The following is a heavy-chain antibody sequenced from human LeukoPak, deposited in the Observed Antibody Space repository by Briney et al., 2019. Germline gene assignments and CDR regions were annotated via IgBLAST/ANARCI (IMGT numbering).Heavy chain of an antibody. J-gene: IGHJ4*02. V-gene: IGHV3-30-3*01. CDR2: ISYDGSNK. Sequence: GGSLRLSCAASGFTFSSYAMHWVRQAPGKGLEWVAVISYDGSNKYYADSVKGRFTISRDNSKNTLYLQMNSLRAEDTAVYYCVRERYTVTTRTYYFDYWGQGTLVTVSS. CDR1: GFTFSSYA. CDR3: VRERYTVTTRTYYFDY. D-gene: IGHD4-17*01.